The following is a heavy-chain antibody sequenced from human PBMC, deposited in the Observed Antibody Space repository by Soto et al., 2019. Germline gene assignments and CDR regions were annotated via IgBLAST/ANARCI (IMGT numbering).Heavy chain of an antibody. CDR1: GDSISRGGYY. D-gene: IGHD2-21*01. CDR3: VGDGAGAYGLGWFSP. CDR2: IYHSGST. V-gene: IGHV4-31*03. Sequence: QVQLQESGPGLVKPSQTLSLSCTVSGDSISRGGYYWNWIRQHPRKGLEWIGYIYHSGSTNYNPSLKRRVTITVDTSKNQLSLELTNVPAADTAVYYCVGDGAGAYGLGWFSPWGQGILVTVSS. J-gene: IGHJ5*02.